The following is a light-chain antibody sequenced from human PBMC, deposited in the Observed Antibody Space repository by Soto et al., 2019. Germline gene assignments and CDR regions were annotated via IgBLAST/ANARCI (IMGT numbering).Light chain of an antibody. CDR1: KSVSSSY. V-gene: IGKV3-20*01. CDR2: GAS. J-gene: IGKJ4*01. CDR3: QQYGSSPVT. Sequence: EIVLTQSPGTLSLSPGETPNLPSRASKSVSSSYLAWYQQKPGQAPRLLIYGASSRATGIPDRFSGSGSGTDFTLTISRLEPEDFAVYYCQQYGSSPVTFGGGTKV.